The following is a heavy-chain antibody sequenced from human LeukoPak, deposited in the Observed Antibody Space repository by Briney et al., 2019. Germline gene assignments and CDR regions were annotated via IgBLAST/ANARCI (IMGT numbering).Heavy chain of an antibody. J-gene: IGHJ4*02. CDR2: ISWNSGSI. V-gene: IGHV3-9*03. Sequence: GGSLRLSCAASGFTFSSYAMSWVRQAPGKGLEWVSGISWNSGSIGYADSVKGRFTISRDNAKNSLYLQMNSLRAEDMALYYCAKDMSGTSHVAGFDYWGQGTLVTVSS. D-gene: IGHD6-19*01. CDR3: AKDMSGTSHVAGFDY. CDR1: GFTFSSYA.